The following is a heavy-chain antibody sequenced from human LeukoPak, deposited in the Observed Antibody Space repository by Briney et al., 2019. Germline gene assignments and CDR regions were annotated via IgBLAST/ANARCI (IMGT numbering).Heavy chain of an antibody. D-gene: IGHD2-15*01. V-gene: IGHV4-30-2*01. J-gene: IGHJ6*02. Sequence: PSQTLSLTCAVSGGSISSGGYSWSWIRQPPGKGLEWIGYIYHSGSTYYNPSLKSRVNISVDRSKNQFSLKLSSVTAADTAVYYRARAASSGGAFYGMDVWGQGTTVTVSS. CDR1: GGSISSGGYS. CDR3: ARAASSGGAFYGMDV. CDR2: IYHSGST.